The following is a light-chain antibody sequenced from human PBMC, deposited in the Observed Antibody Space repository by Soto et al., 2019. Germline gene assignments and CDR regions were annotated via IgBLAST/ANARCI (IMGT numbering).Light chain of an antibody. CDR1: QSVSSY. J-gene: IGKJ2*01. V-gene: IGKV3-11*01. CDR3: HQCSNGPHT. Sequence: DIVLTQSPATLSLSPGERATLSCRASQSVSSYLAWYQQKPGQAPRLLIYDASNMATGIPARFSGSGSGTDFTLTISSLEPEDVAVYYCHQCSNGPHTFGQGTKVEIK. CDR2: DAS.